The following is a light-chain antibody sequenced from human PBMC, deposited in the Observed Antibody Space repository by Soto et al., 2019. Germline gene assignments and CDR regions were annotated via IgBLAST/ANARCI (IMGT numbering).Light chain of an antibody. Sequence: QAVVTQEPSLTVSPGGTVTLICAPSTGAVTGGYYPNWFQRKPGQAPRPLIYSTSNKHSWTPARFSGSLLGGKAALTLSGVQPEDEAEYYCLLYYGGAQLIFGGGTKLTVL. CDR2: STS. CDR3: LLYYGGAQLI. V-gene: IGLV7-43*01. CDR1: TGAVTGGYY. J-gene: IGLJ2*01.